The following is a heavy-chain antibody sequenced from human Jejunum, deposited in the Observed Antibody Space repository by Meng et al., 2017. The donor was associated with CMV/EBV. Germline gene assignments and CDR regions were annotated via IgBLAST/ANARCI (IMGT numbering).Heavy chain of an antibody. Sequence: SCKASGGTCSSYNLSWVRQAPGQGLEWVGRIMTVLGTTYYAEKFRGRVTITADKSTSTVYMEINSLTSEDTAVYFCARDAGPSTDWGQGTRVTVSS. J-gene: IGHJ4*02. CDR1: GGTCSSYN. CDR2: IMTVLGTT. CDR3: ARDAGPSTD. V-gene: IGHV1-69*08. D-gene: IGHD2-8*02.